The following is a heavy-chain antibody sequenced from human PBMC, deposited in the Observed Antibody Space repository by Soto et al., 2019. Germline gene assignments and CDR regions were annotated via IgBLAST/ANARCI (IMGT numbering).Heavy chain of an antibody. V-gene: IGHV1-18*01. CDR3: AREIFWSDKWATGAFDI. CDR1: GYTFTSYG. CDR2: ISAYNGNT. J-gene: IGHJ3*02. D-gene: IGHD3-3*01. Sequence: QVQLVQSGAEVKKPGASVKVSCKASGYTFTSYGISWVRQAPGQGLEWMGWISAYNGNTNYAQKLQGRVTMTTDTSTRTAYMELRSLRSDDTAVYYCAREIFWSDKWATGAFDIWGQGTMVTVSS.